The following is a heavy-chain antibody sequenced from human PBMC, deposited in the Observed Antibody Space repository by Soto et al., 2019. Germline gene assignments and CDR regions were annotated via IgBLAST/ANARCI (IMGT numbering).Heavy chain of an antibody. CDR3: TKVNSPLPATVDY. J-gene: IGHJ4*02. CDR1: GFTCISYA. D-gene: IGHD2-2*01. Sequence: PGGSLRLSCASSGFTCISYAMSWVRQAPERGLEWVSAISGSGGSTYYADSVKGRFTISRDNSKNTLYLQMNSLRAEDTALYYCTKVNSPLPATVDYWGQGTLVTVSS. V-gene: IGHV3-23*01. CDR2: ISGSGGST.